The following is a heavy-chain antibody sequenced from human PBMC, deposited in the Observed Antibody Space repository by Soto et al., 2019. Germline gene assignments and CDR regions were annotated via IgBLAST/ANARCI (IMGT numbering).Heavy chain of an antibody. CDR1: GFTFSSYA. CDR3: AKDVRILTTKPSAFDI. Sequence: GGSLRLSCAASGFTFSSYAMSWVRQAPGKGLEWVSAISGSGGSTYYADSVKGRFTISRDNSKNTLYLQMNSLRTEDTAVYYCAKDVRILTTKPSAFDIWGQGTMVTVSS. V-gene: IGHV3-23*01. CDR2: ISGSGGST. J-gene: IGHJ3*02. D-gene: IGHD3-9*01.